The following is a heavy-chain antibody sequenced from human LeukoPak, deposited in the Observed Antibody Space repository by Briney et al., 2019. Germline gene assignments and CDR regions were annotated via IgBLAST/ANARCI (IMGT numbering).Heavy chain of an antibody. CDR2: INPNSGGT. J-gene: IGHJ4*02. Sequence: ASVKVSCKASGYTFTGYYMHWVRQAPGQGLEWMGRINPNSGGTNYAQKFQGRVTMTTDTSTSTAYMELRSLRSDDTAVYYCARDRPDYYCSSTSCSGLDYWGQGTLVTVSS. CDR3: ARDRPDYYCSSTSCSGLDY. V-gene: IGHV1-2*06. CDR1: GYTFTGYY. D-gene: IGHD2-2*01.